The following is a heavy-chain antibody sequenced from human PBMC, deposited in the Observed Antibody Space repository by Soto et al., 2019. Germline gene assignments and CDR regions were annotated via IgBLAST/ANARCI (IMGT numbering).Heavy chain of an antibody. CDR2: INAGNGNT. J-gene: IGHJ6*02. CDR1: GYTFTGYY. V-gene: IGHV1-3*01. CDR3: ARVTPLTYGSHSLDYYGMDV. D-gene: IGHD3-10*01. Sequence: GASVKVSCKASGYTFTGYYMHWVRQAPGQGLEWMGWINAGNGNTKYSQKFQGRVTITRDTSASTAYMELSSLRSEDTAEYYCARVTPLTYGSHSLDYYGMDVWGQGTTVTVSS.